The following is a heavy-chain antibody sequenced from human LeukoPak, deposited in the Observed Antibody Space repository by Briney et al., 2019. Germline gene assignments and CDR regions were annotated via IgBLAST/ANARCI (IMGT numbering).Heavy chain of an antibody. V-gene: IGHV1-2*02. D-gene: IGHD3-22*01. CDR2: INPNSGGT. CDR3: ARDWSTMIVVVPPAFDY. Sequence: ASVKVSCKASGYTFTSYYIHWVRQAPGQGLEWMGWINPNSGGTNYAQKFQGRVTMTRDTSISTAYMELSRLRSDDTAVYYCARDWSTMIVVVPPAFDYWGQGTLVTVSS. J-gene: IGHJ4*02. CDR1: GYTFTSYY.